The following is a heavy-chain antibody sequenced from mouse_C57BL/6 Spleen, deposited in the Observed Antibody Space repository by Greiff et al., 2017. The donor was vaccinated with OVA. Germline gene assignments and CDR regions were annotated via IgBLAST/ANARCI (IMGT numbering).Heavy chain of an antibody. V-gene: IGHV1-55*01. J-gene: IGHJ2*01. Sequence: QVQLQQPGAELVKPGASVKMSCKASGYTFTSYWITWVKQRPGQGLEWIGDIYPGSGSTNYNEKFKSKATLTVDTSSSTAYMQLSSLTSEDSAVYYCANVYYDYDGGYFDYWGQGTTLTVSS. D-gene: IGHD2-4*01. CDR2: IYPGSGST. CDR3: ANVYYDYDGGYFDY. CDR1: GYTFTSYW.